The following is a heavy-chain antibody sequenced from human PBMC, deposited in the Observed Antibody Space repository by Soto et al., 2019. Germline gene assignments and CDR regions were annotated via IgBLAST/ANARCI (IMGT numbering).Heavy chain of an antibody. Sequence: GGSLRLSCAASGFTFSSYSMNWVRQAPGKGLEWVSSTSSSSSYIYYADSVKGRLTISRDNAKNSLYLQMNSLRAEDTAVYYCARDLRGYCSSTSCPFDYWGQGTLVTVSS. CDR3: ARDLRGYCSSTSCPFDY. J-gene: IGHJ4*02. D-gene: IGHD2-2*01. V-gene: IGHV3-21*01. CDR2: TSSSSSYI. CDR1: GFTFSSYS.